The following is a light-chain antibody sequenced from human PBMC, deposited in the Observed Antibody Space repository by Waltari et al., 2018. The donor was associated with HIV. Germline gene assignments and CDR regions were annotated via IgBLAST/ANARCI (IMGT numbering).Light chain of an antibody. CDR3: QHYTNWPLT. CDR1: QSVSSY. Sequence: EIVLTQSPATLSLSPGERATLSCRASQSVSSYLAWYQQKPGQAPRLLIYDASNRATGIPARFSGSGSGTDFTLTISSLEPEDFAVYYCQHYTNWPLTFGGGTKVEI. CDR2: DAS. J-gene: IGKJ4*01. V-gene: IGKV3-11*01.